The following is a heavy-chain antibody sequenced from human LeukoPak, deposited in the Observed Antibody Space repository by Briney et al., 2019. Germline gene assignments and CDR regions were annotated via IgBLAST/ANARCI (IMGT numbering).Heavy chain of an antibody. D-gene: IGHD3-22*01. Sequence: GASVKVSCKTIGGRFKSHGFSWVRQAPGQGLEWMGGIIPIFGTANYAQKFQGRVTITADKSTSTAYMELSSLRSEDTAVYYCARVPTPYYYDSSGQGDYWGQGTLVTVSS. CDR1: GGRFKSHG. V-gene: IGHV1-69*06. J-gene: IGHJ4*02. CDR2: IIPIFGTA. CDR3: ARVPTPYYYDSSGQGDY.